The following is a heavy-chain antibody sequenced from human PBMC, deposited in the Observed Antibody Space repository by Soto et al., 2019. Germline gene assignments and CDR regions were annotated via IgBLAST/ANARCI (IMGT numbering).Heavy chain of an antibody. D-gene: IGHD3-16*01. J-gene: IGHJ6*02. CDR2: ISAYNRNT. CDR1: GYTFTSYG. CDR3: ASSGGADYYDVMDV. Sequence: VQLVQSGAAVKKPGASVKVSCKASGYTFTSYGISWVRQAPGQGVEWMGWISAYNRNTNYAQKLQGRVTMTTDTSTSTAYMELRSLRSDDTAVYYCASSGGADYYDVMDVWGHGTTVTVSS. V-gene: IGHV1-18*01.